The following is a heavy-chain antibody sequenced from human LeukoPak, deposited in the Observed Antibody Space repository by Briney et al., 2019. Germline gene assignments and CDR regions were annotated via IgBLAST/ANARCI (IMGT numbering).Heavy chain of an antibody. CDR3: ARGICTSTNCYNVFDY. J-gene: IGHJ4*02. Sequence: SETLSLTCTVSGGSISSYFWSWIRQPPGKGLEWIGYIYDSGSTDYNPSLTSRVTMSVDTSKNQFSLNLSSVAAADTAVYYCARGICTSTNCYNVFDYWGQGALVTVSS. V-gene: IGHV4-59*01. CDR1: GGSISSYF. D-gene: IGHD2-2*02. CDR2: IYDSGST.